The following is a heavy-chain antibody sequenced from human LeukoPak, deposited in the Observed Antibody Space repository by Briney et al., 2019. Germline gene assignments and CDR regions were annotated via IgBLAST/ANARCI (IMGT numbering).Heavy chain of an antibody. CDR3: ARGFGDL. D-gene: IGHD3-3*01. J-gene: IGHJ5*02. Sequence: PGGSLRHSCAASVFTFSSYEMNWVRQPPGKGLEWVSYISSSGNTIYYADSVKGRFTISRDNAKNSLYLQMNSLRAEDTAVYYCARGFGDLWGQGTLVTVSS. V-gene: IGHV3-48*03. CDR2: ISSSGNTI. CDR1: VFTFSSYE.